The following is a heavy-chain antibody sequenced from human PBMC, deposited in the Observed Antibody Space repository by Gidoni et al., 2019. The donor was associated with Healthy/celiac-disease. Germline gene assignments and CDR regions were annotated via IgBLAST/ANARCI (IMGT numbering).Heavy chain of an antibody. CDR2: INHSGST. V-gene: IGHV4-34*01. D-gene: IGHD2-15*01. J-gene: IGHJ4*02. CDR1: GGSFRGYS. CDR3: ARGCSGGSCFDY. Sequence: QVQLQQWGAGLLKPSETLSLTCAVYGGSFRGYSWSWIRQPPGKGLEWSGEINHSGSTNYNPSLKSRVTRSVDTSKNQFSLKLSSVTAADTAVYYCARGCSGGSCFDYWGQGTLVTVSS.